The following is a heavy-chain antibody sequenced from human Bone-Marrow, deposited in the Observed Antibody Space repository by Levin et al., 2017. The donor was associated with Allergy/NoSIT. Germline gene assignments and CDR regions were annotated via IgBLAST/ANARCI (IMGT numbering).Heavy chain of an antibody. V-gene: IGHV2-5*05. CDR3: ANTKIGGYPTYYLYGMDV. CDR1: GFSLTSRGLG. D-gene: IGHD5-12*01. CDR2: IYWDDHK. Sequence: GSGPTLVKPTQTLTLTCTFSGFSLTSRGLGVGWIRQSPGKAPEWLALIYWDDHKQYGPSVRDRVTITQDTSKNQVVFTLTNMDPVDTATYYCANTKIGGYPTYYLYGMDVWGHGTTVTVS. J-gene: IGHJ6*02.